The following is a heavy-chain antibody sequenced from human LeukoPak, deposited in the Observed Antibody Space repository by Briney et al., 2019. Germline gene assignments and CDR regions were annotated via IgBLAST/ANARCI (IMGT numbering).Heavy chain of an antibody. CDR3: AKDQGVTVTTGYSY. CDR1: GFTFSSYG. V-gene: IGHV3-30*02. CDR2: IRYDGSNK. D-gene: IGHD4-17*01. Sequence: PGGSLRPSCAASGFTFSSYGMHWVRQAPGKGLEWVAFIRYDGSNKYYADSVKGRFTISRDNSKNTLYLQMSSLRAEDTAVYYCAKDQGVTVTTGYSYWGQGTLVTVSS. J-gene: IGHJ4*02.